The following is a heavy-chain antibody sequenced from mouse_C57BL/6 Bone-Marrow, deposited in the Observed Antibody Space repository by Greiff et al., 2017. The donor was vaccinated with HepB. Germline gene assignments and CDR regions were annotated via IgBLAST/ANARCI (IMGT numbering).Heavy chain of an antibody. D-gene: IGHD1-1*01. CDR1: EYEFPSHD. CDR2: INSDGGST. Sequence: EVQRVESGGGLVQPGESLKLSCESNEYEFPSHDMSWVRKTPEKRLELVAAINSDGGSTYYPDTMERRFNITRDNTKKTLYLQMSSLRSEDTALYYCARHGKNTFYITTVVASDYWGQGTTLTVSS. CDR3: ARHGKNTFYITTVVASDY. V-gene: IGHV5-2*01. J-gene: IGHJ2*01.